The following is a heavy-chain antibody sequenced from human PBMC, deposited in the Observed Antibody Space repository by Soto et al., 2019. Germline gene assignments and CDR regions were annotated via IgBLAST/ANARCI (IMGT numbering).Heavy chain of an antibody. CDR2: IYWNDDK. Sequence: SGPTLVNPTQTLTLTCTFSGFSVTTSGVGVGWIRQPPGKALEWLALIYWNDDKYYSPSLKSRLTITKDTSKNQVVLTVTNMDPVDTATYYCAHRRHYCSGASCYVWFDPWGQGTLVTVYS. D-gene: IGHD2-15*01. J-gene: IGHJ5*02. V-gene: IGHV2-5*01. CDR3: AHRRHYCSGASCYVWFDP. CDR1: GFSVTTSGVG.